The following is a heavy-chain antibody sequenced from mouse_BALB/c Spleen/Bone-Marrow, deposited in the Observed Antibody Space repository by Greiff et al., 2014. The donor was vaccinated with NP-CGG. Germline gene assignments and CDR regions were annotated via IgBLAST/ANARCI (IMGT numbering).Heavy chain of an antibody. CDR1: GYTFTGYN. V-gene: IGHV1-18*01. CDR2: INPNNGGT. D-gene: IGHD3-1*01. Sequence: EVQLQQSGPELVKPGASVKIPCKASGYTFTGYNMDWVKQSHGKSLEWIGDINPNNGGTIYNQKFKGKATLTVDKSSSTAYMELRSLTSEDAAVYYCAREGFGAWFAYWGQGTLVTVSA. J-gene: IGHJ3*01. CDR3: AREGFGAWFAY.